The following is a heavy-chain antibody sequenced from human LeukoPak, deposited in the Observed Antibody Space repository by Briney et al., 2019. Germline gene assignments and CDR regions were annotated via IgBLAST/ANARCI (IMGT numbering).Heavy chain of an antibody. CDR1: GFSFSSYG. CDR2: ISSSSYI. J-gene: IGHJ4*02. Sequence: GGSLRLSCAASGFSFSSYGMNWVRQAPGKGLEWVSSISSSSYIYYADSMKGRFTVSRDNARNSVYLQMNSLRVEDTAVYYCVRGRYNYGYIFDYWGQGTLVTVSS. CDR3: VRGRYNYGYIFDY. D-gene: IGHD5-18*01. V-gene: IGHV3-21*01.